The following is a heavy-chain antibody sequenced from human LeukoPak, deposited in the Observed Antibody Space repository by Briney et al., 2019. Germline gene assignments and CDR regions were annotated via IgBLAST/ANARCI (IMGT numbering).Heavy chain of an antibody. J-gene: IGHJ4*02. CDR3: ARAYCSSSNCYNFDY. Sequence: SVKVSCKASGYTFTSYYMHWVRQAPGQGLEWMGWINPHSGGRNYAQKFQGRVTMTRDTSISTAYLELSRLRSDDTAVYYCARAYCSSSNCYNFDYWGQGTLVTVSS. D-gene: IGHD2-2*02. CDR2: INPHSGGR. V-gene: IGHV1-2*02. CDR1: GYTFTSYY.